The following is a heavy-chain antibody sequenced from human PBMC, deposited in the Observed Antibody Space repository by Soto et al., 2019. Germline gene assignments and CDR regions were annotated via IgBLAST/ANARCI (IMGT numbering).Heavy chain of an antibody. D-gene: IGHD6-13*01. CDR3: AKVQPSLPPSHKAAFPRALYGMDV. J-gene: IGHJ6*02. CDR2: ISGSGGST. CDR1: GFTFSSYA. V-gene: IGHV3-23*01. Sequence: PGGSLRLSCAASGFTFSSYAMSWVRQAPGKGLEWVSAISGSGGSTYYADSVKGRFTISRDNSKNTLYLQMNSLRAEDTAVYYCAKVQPSLPPSHKAAFPRALYGMDVWGQGTTVTVSS.